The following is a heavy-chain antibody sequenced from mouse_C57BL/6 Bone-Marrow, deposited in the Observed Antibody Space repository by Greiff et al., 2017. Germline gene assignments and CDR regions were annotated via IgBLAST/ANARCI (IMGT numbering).Heavy chain of an antibody. D-gene: IGHD1-1*01. CDR3: ASDYGSSYDWCAY. CDR1: GYTFTSYW. V-gene: IGHV1-64*01. CDR2: IHPNSGST. Sequence: QVQLQQPGAELVKPGASVKLSCKASGYTFTSYWMHWVKQRPGQGLEWIGMIHPNSGSTNNNEKFKSKATLTVDKSSSTAYMQLSSLTSEDSAVYYCASDYGSSYDWCAYWGQGTLVTVSA. J-gene: IGHJ3*01.